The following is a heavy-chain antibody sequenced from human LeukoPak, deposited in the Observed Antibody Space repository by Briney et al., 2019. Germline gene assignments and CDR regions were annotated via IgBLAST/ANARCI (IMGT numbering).Heavy chain of an antibody. D-gene: IGHD1-1*01. J-gene: IGHJ5*02. CDR1: GFTFSSYS. CDR2: ISSSSSYI. CDR3: ARVLGVPYNWFDP. V-gene: IGHV3-21*04. Sequence: PGGSLRLSCAASGFTFSSYSMNWVRQAPGKGLEWVSSISSSSSYIYYADSVKGRFTISRDNAKNSLYLQMNSLRAEDTALYYCARVLGVPYNWFDPWGQGTLVTVSS.